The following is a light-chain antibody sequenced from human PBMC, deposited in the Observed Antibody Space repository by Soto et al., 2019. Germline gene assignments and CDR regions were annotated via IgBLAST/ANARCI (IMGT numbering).Light chain of an antibody. CDR3: QVYDGSPLT. V-gene: IGKV3-20*01. J-gene: IGKJ4*01. CDR2: AAS. CDR1: QSVIRNY. Sequence: EIVLTQSPGTLSLSPGERATLSCRASQSVIRNYLAWYQHKPGQAPRLLIYAASTRATGIPDRFSGSGSGTDFTLTISRLEPEDFAVYYCQVYDGSPLTFGGGTKV.